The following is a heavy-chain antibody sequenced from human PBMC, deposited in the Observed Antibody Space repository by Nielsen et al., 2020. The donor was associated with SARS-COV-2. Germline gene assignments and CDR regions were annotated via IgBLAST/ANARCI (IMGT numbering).Heavy chain of an antibody. D-gene: IGHD6-19*01. CDR2: ISGSGSNT. CDR3: AKDILGIAVGTTMGYFDY. J-gene: IGHJ4*02. Sequence: GGSLRLSCAASGFTFSNYDMTWVRQAPGKGLEWVSAISGSGSNTYYADSVKGRFTISRDNAKNSLYLQMNSLRAEDTALYYCAKDILGIAVGTTMGYFDYWGQGTLVTVSS. CDR1: GFTFSNYD. V-gene: IGHV3-23*01.